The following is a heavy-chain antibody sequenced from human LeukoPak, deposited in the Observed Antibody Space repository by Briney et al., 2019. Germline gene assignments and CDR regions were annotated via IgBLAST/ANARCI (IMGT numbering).Heavy chain of an antibody. D-gene: IGHD5-18*01. CDR1: GGSFSGYY. Sequence: NASETLSLTCAVYGGSFSGYYWSWIRQPPGKGLEWIGHIYYSGGTNYNPSLKSRVTISVDTSKNQFSLKLSSVTAADTAVYYCARSEYSYGADAFDIWGQGTMVTVSS. CDR3: ARSEYSYGADAFDI. V-gene: IGHV4-59*01. CDR2: IYYSGGT. J-gene: IGHJ3*02.